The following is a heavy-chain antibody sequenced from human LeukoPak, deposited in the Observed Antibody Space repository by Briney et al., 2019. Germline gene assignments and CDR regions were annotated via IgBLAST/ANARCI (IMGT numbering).Heavy chain of an antibody. CDR2: IYYSGST. J-gene: IGHJ4*02. V-gene: IGHV4-39*01. CDR3: ARVYYDYVWGSYRAQSYYFDY. Sequence: SETLSLTCTVSGGSISSSSYYWGWIRQPPGKGLEWIGSIYYSGSTYYNPSLKSRVTISVDTSKNQFSLKLSSVTAADTAVYYCARVYYDYVWGSYRAQSYYFDYWGQGTLVTVSS. D-gene: IGHD3-16*02. CDR1: GGSISSSSYY.